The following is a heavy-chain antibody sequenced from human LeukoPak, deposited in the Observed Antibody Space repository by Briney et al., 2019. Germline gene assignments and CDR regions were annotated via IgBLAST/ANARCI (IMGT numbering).Heavy chain of an antibody. V-gene: IGHV1-69*01. D-gene: IGHD3-9*01. J-gene: IGHJ4*02. CDR3: ASGSFRDDILTGYPFDY. CDR1: GGTFSSYA. CDR2: IIPIFGTA. Sequence: SVKVSCKASGGTFSSYAISWVRQAPGQGLEWMGGIIPIFGTANYAQKFRGRVTITADESTSTAYMELSSLRSEDTAVYYCASGSFRDDILTGYPFDYWGQGTLVTVSS.